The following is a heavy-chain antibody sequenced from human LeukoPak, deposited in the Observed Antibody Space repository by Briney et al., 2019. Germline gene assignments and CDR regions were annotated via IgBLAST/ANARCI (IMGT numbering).Heavy chain of an antibody. J-gene: IGHJ4*02. Sequence: SETLSLTCAVYGGSFSGYYRSWIRQPPGKGLEWIGEINHSGSTNYNPSLKSRVTISVDTSKNQFSLKLSSVTAADTAVYYCARVVATTKPYYFDYWGQGTLVTVSS. V-gene: IGHV4-34*01. CDR2: INHSGST. CDR3: ARVVATTKPYYFDY. CDR1: GGSFSGYY. D-gene: IGHD5-12*01.